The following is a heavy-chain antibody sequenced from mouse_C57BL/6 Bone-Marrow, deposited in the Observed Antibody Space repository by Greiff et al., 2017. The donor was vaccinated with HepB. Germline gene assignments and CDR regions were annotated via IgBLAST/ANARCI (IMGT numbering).Heavy chain of an antibody. CDR1: GFTFSSYA. J-gene: IGHJ1*03. V-gene: IGHV5-4*01. D-gene: IGHD2-5*01. CDR2: ISDGGSYT. Sequence: EVQVVESGGGLVKPGGSLKLSCAASGFTFSSYAMSWVRQTPEKRLEWVATISDGGSYTYYPDNVTGRFTISRDNAKNNLYLQMSHLKSEDTAMYYCARGGPTIVTTWYFDVWGTGTTVTVSS. CDR3: ARGGPTIVTTWYFDV.